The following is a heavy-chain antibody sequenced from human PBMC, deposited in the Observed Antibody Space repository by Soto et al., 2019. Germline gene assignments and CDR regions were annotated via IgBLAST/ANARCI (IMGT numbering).Heavy chain of an antibody. CDR2: MDYSGTT. CDR3: SSDFV. Sequence: QLQLQQSGPGLVKPSETLSLSCTVSGGSISSSNYYWGWIRQPPGKGLEWIGSMDYSGTTYYNPSLKSRVTIYVDTSKNQFSLKLSSVTAADTAVYYCSSDFVWGQGTTVTVSS. J-gene: IGHJ6*02. V-gene: IGHV4-39*01. CDR1: GGSISSSNYY.